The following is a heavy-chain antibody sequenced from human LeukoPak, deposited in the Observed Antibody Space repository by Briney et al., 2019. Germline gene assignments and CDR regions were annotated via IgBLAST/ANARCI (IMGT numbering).Heavy chain of an antibody. CDR1: GGSFSGYF. CDR2: LNHRGNT. Sequence: KASETLSLTCAVYGGSFSGYFWSWIRQPPGKGLEWIGELNHRGNTNYNPSLKSRVSISVDTSKNQLSLRLTSVTAADTAVYYCVRDLDGSGYPFRYWGQGSLVSVSS. CDR3: VRDLDGSGYPFRY. D-gene: IGHD3-10*01. V-gene: IGHV4-34*01. J-gene: IGHJ4*02.